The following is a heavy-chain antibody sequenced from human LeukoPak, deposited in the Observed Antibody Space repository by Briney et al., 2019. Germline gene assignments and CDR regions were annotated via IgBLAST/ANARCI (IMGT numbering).Heavy chain of an antibody. CDR3: AKDPWDYGGFDY. Sequence: GGSLRLSCAASGFTFSSYAMSWVRQAPGKGLEWVSAISGSGGSTYYADSVKGRFTISRDNSKNTLCLQMNSLRAEDTAVYYCAKDPWDYGGFDYWGQGTLVTVSS. CDR2: ISGSGGST. CDR1: GFTFSSYA. D-gene: IGHD4-23*01. V-gene: IGHV3-23*01. J-gene: IGHJ4*02.